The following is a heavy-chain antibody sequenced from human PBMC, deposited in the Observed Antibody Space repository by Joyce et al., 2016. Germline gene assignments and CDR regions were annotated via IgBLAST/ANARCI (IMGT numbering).Heavy chain of an antibody. CDR1: GFCFGYYA. V-gene: IGHV3-23*01. J-gene: IGHJ4*02. CDR3: AKLRDGYKYYFDY. Sequence: EVQLLESGGGLVQPGGSLRLYCTASGFCFGYYAMTWVRQAPGKGLEGVSTISGSGENTAYVDSVKGQFTVSRDNSKNTLYLQMNSLRAEDTAIYYCAKLRDGYKYYFDYWGQGALVTVSS. CDR2: ISGSGENT. D-gene: IGHD5-24*01.